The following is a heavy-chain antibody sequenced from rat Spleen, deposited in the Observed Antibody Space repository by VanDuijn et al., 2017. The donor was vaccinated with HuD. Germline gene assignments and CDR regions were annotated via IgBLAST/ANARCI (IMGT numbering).Heavy chain of an antibody. J-gene: IGHJ3*01. CDR3: ARHGDNYGWFAY. D-gene: IGHD1-9*01. V-gene: IGHV5-19*01. CDR1: GFTFSNYG. Sequence: EVQLVESGGGLVQPGRSLKLSCAASGFTFSNYGMHWIRQAPTKGLDWVASISPSGGSTHYRDSAKGRFTISRDNAKSTLYLQMDSLRSEDTASYYCARHGDNYGWFAYWGQGTLVTVSS. CDR2: ISPSGGST.